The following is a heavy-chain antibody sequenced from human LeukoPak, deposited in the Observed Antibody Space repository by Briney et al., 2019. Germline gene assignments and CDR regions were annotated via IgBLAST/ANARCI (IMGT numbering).Heavy chain of an antibody. D-gene: IGHD4-17*01. Sequence: SETLSLTCTVSGYSISSGCYWGWIRQPPGKGLEWIGSIYHSGSTYYNPSLKSRVTISVDTSKNQFSLKLSSVTAADTAVYYCASYFGDYRWRDYYYYYMDVWGKGTTVTVSS. CDR2: IYHSGST. V-gene: IGHV4-38-2*02. CDR3: ASYFGDYRWRDYYYYYMDV. CDR1: GYSISSGCY. J-gene: IGHJ6*03.